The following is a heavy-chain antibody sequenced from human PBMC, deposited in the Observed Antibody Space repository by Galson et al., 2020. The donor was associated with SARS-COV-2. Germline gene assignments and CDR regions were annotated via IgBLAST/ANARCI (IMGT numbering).Heavy chain of an antibody. CDR2: INPNSGGT. D-gene: IGHD2-2*01. Sequence: ASVKVSCKASGYTFTGYYMHWVRQAPGQGLEWMGWINPNSGGTNYAQKFQGRVTMTRDTSISTAYMELSRLRSDDTAVYYCARVGVGSAAVMPPFSYYYYYYGRDVWGQGTTVTVSS. V-gene: IGHV1-2*02. CDR3: ARVGVGSAAVMPPFSYYYYYYGRDV. J-gene: IGHJ6*02. CDR1: GYTFTGYY.